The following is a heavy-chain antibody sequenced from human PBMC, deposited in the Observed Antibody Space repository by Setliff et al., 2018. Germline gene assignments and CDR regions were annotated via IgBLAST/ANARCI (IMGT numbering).Heavy chain of an antibody. CDR3: AKVGIFGGGYFDF. D-gene: IGHD3-3*01. CDR2: ISVNSNYI. V-gene: IGHV3-21*01. Sequence: LSLSCAASEFTVSNNEMSWVRQAPGKGLEWVSSISVNSNYIYYADSVKGRLTVSRDNAKNSLYLQMNSLRGEDTAVYYCAKVGIFGGGYFDFWGQGTLVTVSS. CDR1: EFTVSNNE. J-gene: IGHJ4*02.